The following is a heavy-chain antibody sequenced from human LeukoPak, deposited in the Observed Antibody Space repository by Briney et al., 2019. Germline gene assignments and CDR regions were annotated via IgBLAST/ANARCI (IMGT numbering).Heavy chain of an antibody. V-gene: IGHV1-2*02. CDR1: GYTFTGYY. D-gene: IGHD2-2*01. J-gene: IGHJ3*02. CDR3: ASTIVVVPAGDWHDAFDI. Sequence: ASVKVSCKASGYTFTGYYMHRVRQAPGQGLEWMGWINPNSGGTNYAQKFQGRVTMTRDTSISTAYMELSRLRSDDTAVYYCASTIVVVPAGDWHDAFDIWGQGTMVTVSS. CDR2: INPNSGGT.